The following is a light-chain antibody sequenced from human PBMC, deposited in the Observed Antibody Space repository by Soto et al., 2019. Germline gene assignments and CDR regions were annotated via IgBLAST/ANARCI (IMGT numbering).Light chain of an antibody. Sequence: QSALTQPPSAPGSPGQSIAISCTGTSSDVGGYNYVSWYQQHPGKAPKLMIYEVNKRPSGVPDRFSGSKSGNTASLTVSGLQAEDEADYYCSSYAGSSAVFGTGTKVTV. CDR3: SSYAGSSAV. CDR2: EVN. V-gene: IGLV2-8*01. CDR1: SSDVGGYNY. J-gene: IGLJ1*01.